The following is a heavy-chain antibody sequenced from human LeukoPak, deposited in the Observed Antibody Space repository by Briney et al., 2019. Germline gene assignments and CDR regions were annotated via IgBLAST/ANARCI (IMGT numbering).Heavy chain of an antibody. CDR3: ARQYYDFWSGYYPGYYYYMDV. CDR1: GYTFTGYY. D-gene: IGHD3-3*01. CDR2: TNPNSGGT. Sequence: ASVKVSCKASGYTFTGYYMHWVRQAPGQGLEWMGWTNPNSGGTNYAQKFQGRVTMTRDTSISTAYMELSRLRSDDTAVYYCARQYYDFWSGYYPGYYYYMDVWGKGTTVTVSS. V-gene: IGHV1-2*02. J-gene: IGHJ6*03.